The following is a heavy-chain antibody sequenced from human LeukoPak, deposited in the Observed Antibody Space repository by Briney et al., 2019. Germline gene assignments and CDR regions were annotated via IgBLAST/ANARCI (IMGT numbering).Heavy chain of an antibody. Sequence: GGSLRLSCAASGFTVSSSYMSWVRQAPGKGLEWVSVIYSGGSTYYADSVKGRFTISRDNSKNTLYLQMNSLRAEDTAVYYCARGGPPYYDILTGLPNWFDPWGQGTLVTVSS. CDR3: ARGGPPYYDILTGLPNWFDP. V-gene: IGHV3-53*01. CDR2: IYSGGST. J-gene: IGHJ5*02. CDR1: GFTVSSSY. D-gene: IGHD3-9*01.